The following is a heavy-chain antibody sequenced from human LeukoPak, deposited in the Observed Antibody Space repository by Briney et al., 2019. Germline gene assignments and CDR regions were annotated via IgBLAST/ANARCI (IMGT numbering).Heavy chain of an antibody. D-gene: IGHD4-17*01. V-gene: IGHV3-33*01. J-gene: IGHJ4*02. Sequence: PGRSLRLSCAAPGFTFSSYGMHWVRQAPGKGLEWVAVIWYDGSNKYYADSVKGRFTISRDNSKNTLYLQMNSLRAEDTAVYYCARGSTVTSYWGQGTLVTVSS. CDR2: IWYDGSNK. CDR1: GFTFSSYG. CDR3: ARGSTVTSY.